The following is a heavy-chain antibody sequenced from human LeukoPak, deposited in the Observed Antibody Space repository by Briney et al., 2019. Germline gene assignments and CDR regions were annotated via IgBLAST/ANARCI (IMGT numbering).Heavy chain of an antibody. V-gene: IGHV4-39*07. J-gene: IGHJ4*02. CDR2: IYYSGST. CDR3: ARLPMTTVTTFDY. CDR1: GGSISSSSYY. Sequence: SETLSLTCTVSGGSISSSSYYWGWIRQPPGKGLEWIGSIYYSGSTYYNPSLKSRVTISVDTSKNQFSLKLSSVTAADTAVYYRARLPMTTVTTFDYWGQGTLVTVSS. D-gene: IGHD4-17*01.